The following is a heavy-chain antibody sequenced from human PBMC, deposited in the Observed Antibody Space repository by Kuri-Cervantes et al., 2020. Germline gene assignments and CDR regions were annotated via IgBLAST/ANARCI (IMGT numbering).Heavy chain of an antibody. V-gene: IGHV1-69*05. CDR2: IIPIFGTA. CDR3: ARGPTDIVVVVAAYFHPLDY. Sequence: SVKVSCKASGGTFSSYAISWVRQAPGQGLEWMGGIIPIFGTANYAQKLQGRVTMTTDTSTSTAYMELRSLRSDDTAVYYCARGPTDIVVVVAAYFHPLDYWGQGTLVTVSS. CDR1: GGTFSSYA. J-gene: IGHJ4*02. D-gene: IGHD2-15*01.